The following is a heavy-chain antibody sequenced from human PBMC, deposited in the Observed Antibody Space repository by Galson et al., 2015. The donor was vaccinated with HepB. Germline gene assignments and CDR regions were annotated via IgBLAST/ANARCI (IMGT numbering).Heavy chain of an antibody. J-gene: IGHJ3*02. CDR3: ANLRVSDTRDPFDI. Sequence: SLRLSCAASGFPFSSYAMNWVRQAPGKGLEWVSSIIASGGTTYYVDSVKGRFTISRDNSKNTHYLQMSSLRAEDTAVYCCANLRVSDTRDPFDIWGQGTMVTVSS. CDR1: GFPFSSYA. D-gene: IGHD2-2*02. V-gene: IGHV3-23*01. CDR2: IIASGGTT.